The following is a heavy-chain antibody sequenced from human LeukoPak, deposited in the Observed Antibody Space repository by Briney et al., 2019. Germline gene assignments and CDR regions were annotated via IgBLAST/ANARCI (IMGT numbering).Heavy chain of an antibody. CDR2: ISGSGGST. CDR3: AIPTWDYYYYGMDV. Sequence: PGGSLRLSCAASGFTFSSYAMSWVRQAPGKGLEWVSAISGSGGSTYYADSVKGRFTISRDNSKNTLYLQMNSLRAEDTAVYYCAIPTWDYYYYGMDVWGQGTTVTVSS. D-gene: IGHD4-4*01. V-gene: IGHV3-23*01. J-gene: IGHJ6*02. CDR1: GFTFSSYA.